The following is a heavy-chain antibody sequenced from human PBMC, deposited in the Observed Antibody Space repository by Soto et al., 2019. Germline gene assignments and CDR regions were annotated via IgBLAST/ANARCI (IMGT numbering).Heavy chain of an antibody. J-gene: IGHJ4*02. CDR2: NYSSGST. CDR1: GGSISSSSYY. V-gene: IGHV4-39*01. CDR3: ARHDGTVTLTFDY. Sequence: SETLSLTCTVSGGSISSSSYYWGWIRQPPGKGLEWIGSNYSSGSTYYNPSLKSQVTISVDTSKNQFSLKLGSVTAADTAVYYCARHDGTVTLTFDYWGQGTLVTVSS. D-gene: IGHD4-17*01.